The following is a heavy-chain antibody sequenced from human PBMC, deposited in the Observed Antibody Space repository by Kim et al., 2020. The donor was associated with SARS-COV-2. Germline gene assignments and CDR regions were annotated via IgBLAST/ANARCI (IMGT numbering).Heavy chain of an antibody. Sequence: SETLSLTCTVSGGSISSSSYYWGWIRQPPGKGLEWIGSIYYSGSTYYNPSLKSRVTISVDTSKNQFSLKLSSVTAADTAVYYCARLLFGDWGQGTLVTVSS. CDR1: GGSISSSSYY. J-gene: IGHJ4*02. CDR2: IYYSGST. CDR3: ARLLFGD. D-gene: IGHD3-3*01. V-gene: IGHV4-39*01.